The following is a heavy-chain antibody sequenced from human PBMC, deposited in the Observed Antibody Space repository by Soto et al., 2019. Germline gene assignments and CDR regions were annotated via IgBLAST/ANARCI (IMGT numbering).Heavy chain of an antibody. CDR2: IYYSGTT. CDR3: ARIPLHYDILTGYYLYYFDS. Sequence: QVQLQESGPGLVKPSETLSLTCTVSGVSISSYYWSWIRQSPGKGLEWIGYIYYSGTTNYNPSLKSRVTISVDTPKNQFSLKLSSVTAADTAVYYCARIPLHYDILTGYYLYYFDSWGQGTLVTVSS. J-gene: IGHJ4*02. D-gene: IGHD3-9*01. V-gene: IGHV4-59*01. CDR1: GVSISSYY.